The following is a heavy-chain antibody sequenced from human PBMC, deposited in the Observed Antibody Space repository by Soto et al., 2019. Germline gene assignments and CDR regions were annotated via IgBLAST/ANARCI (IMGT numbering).Heavy chain of an antibody. CDR2: IYYSENT. Sequence: PSETLSLTCTVSGVSISSGDYYWSWIRQTPGKGLEWIGYIYYSENTYYSPSLKSRVAISGDTSKNQFSLRLSSVTAADTAVYYCARHFYYGDYRGYWGQGTLVTVSS. J-gene: IGHJ4*02. D-gene: IGHD4-17*01. CDR3: ARHFYYGDYRGY. CDR1: GVSISSGDYY. V-gene: IGHV4-30-4*01.